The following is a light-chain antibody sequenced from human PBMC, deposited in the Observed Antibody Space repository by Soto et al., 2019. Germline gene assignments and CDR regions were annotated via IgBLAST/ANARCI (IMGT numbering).Light chain of an antibody. CDR1: QSVSSY. V-gene: IGKV3-11*01. CDR2: DAS. J-gene: IGKJ5*01. CDR3: QPRSNWLIT. Sequence: EIVLTQSPATLSLSPGERATLSCRASQSVSSYLAWYQQKPGQAPRLLIYDASNRATGIPARFSGSWSGTDFSLTISSLEPEDFAVYYCQPRSNWLITFSQGKRLEIK.